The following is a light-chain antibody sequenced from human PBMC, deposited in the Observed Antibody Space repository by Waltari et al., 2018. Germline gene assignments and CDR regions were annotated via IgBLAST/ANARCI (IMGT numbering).Light chain of an antibody. J-gene: IGLJ2*01. CDR2: NNN. Sequence: QSVLTQPPSVSGAPGQRVTISCTGSSFNIVTSYDVHWYQQLPGAAPKLLIYNNNNRPSGVPDRFLGSTAGTSASLTITGRQPEDEADYYCQTYDSTLGGWGVFGGGTKLTVL. V-gene: IGLV1-40*01. CDR1: SFNIVTSYD. CDR3: QTYDSTLGGWGV.